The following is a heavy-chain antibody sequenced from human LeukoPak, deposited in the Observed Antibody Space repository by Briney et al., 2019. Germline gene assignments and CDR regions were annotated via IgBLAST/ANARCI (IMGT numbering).Heavy chain of an antibody. D-gene: IGHD2-2*01. Sequence: SETLSLTCTVSGGSISSSSYYWGWIRQPPGKGLEWIGSIYYSGSTYYNPSLKSRVTISVDTSKNQFSLKLSSVTAADTAVYYCATLGVVPAATRYYYYGMDVWGQGTTVTVSS. CDR2: IYYSGST. J-gene: IGHJ6*02. CDR1: GGSISSSSYY. V-gene: IGHV4-39*01. CDR3: ATLGVVPAATRYYYYGMDV.